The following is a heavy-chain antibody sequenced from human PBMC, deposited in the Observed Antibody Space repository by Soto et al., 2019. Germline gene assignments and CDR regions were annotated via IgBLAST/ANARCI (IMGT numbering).Heavy chain of an antibody. CDR2: ISGNGEVI. J-gene: IGHJ4*02. V-gene: IGHV3-48*02. CDR1: GFTFSSYS. D-gene: IGHD4-17*01. Sequence: GSLRLSCAASGFTFSSYSMNWIRRAPGKGLEWISYISGNGEVIQYAASARGRFTISRDNAENSVYLEMESLRDEDTALYYCARDVDADFRTDFDYWGRGTLVAVSS. CDR3: ARDVDADFRTDFDY.